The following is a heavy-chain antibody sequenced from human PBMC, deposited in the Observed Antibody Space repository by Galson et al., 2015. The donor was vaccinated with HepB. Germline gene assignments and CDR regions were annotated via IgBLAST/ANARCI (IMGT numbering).Heavy chain of an antibody. D-gene: IGHD5-24*01. J-gene: IGHJ4*02. CDR1: GGSISSSNYY. Sequence: TLSLTCTVSGGSISSSNYYWGWTRQPPGKGLEWIGSNFYSGSTYYNPSLKGRVTISVETSKNQLSLKVNSVSAADTAFYYCASGRRDGYRYFDYWGQGTLVTVSS. V-gene: IGHV4-39*01. CDR3: ASGRRDGYRYFDY. CDR2: NFYSGST.